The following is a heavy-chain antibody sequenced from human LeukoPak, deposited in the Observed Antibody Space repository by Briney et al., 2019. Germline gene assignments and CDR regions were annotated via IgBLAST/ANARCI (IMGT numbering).Heavy chain of an antibody. J-gene: IGHJ4*02. CDR1: GFTFSSYA. V-gene: IGHV3-64*01. CDR3: ARDNWVYDSSGYYSYYFDY. Sequence: PGGSLRLSCAASGFTFSSYAKHWVRQAPGKGLEYVSAISSNGGSTYYANSVKGRFTISRDNSKNTLYLQMGSLRAEDMAVYYCARDNWVYDSSGYYSYYFDYWGQGTLVTVSS. CDR2: ISSNGGST. D-gene: IGHD3-22*01.